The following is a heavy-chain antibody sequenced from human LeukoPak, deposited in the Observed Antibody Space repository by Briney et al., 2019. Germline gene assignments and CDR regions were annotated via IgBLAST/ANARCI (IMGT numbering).Heavy chain of an antibody. Sequence: GTSVKVSCKASGFTFISSAVQWVRQARGQRLEWIGWIVVGSGNTNYAQKFQERVTITRDMSTSTAYMEVSSLRSEDTAVYYCAVEKPARYLEWSEFDYWGQGTLVTVSS. CDR3: AVEKPARYLEWSEFDY. CDR2: IVVGSGNT. D-gene: IGHD3-3*01. J-gene: IGHJ4*02. V-gene: IGHV1-58*01. CDR1: GFTFISSA.